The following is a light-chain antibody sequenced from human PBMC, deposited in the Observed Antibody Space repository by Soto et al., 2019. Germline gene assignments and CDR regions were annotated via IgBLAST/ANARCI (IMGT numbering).Light chain of an antibody. CDR3: QQRSNCPST. CDR2: DAS. V-gene: IGKV3-11*01. CDR1: QSVSSY. J-gene: IGKJ4*01. Sequence: EIVLTQSPATLSLSPGDRATLSCRASQSVSSYLAWYQQKPGQAPRLLIYDASNRATGIPDRFSGSGSGTDFTLTITSLEPEDFAVYYCQQRSNCPSTFGGGTKVEIK.